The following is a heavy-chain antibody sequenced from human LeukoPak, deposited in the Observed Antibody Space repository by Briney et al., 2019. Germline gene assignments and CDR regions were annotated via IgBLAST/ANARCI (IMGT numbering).Heavy chain of an antibody. J-gene: IGHJ6*03. CDR2: IYYSGST. Sequence: SETLSLTCTVSGGSISSYYWSWIRQPPGKGLEWIGYIYYSGSTNYNPSLKSRVTKSVDTSKNQFSLKLSSVTAADTAVYYCASGYSYGFYYYYYMDVWGKGTTVTVSS. V-gene: IGHV4-59*01. CDR3: ASGYSYGFYYYYYMDV. CDR1: GGSISSYY. D-gene: IGHD5-18*01.